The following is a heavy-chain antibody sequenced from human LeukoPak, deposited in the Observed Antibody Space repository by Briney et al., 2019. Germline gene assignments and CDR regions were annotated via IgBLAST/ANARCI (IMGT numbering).Heavy chain of an antibody. V-gene: IGHV6-1*01. CDR2: TYYRSKWHY. J-gene: IGHJ2*01. Sequence: SQTLSLTCAISGDSVSSNSAAWNWIRQSPSRGLEWLGRTYYRSKWHYDYAVSVKSRITINPNTTKNQFSLQLNSVTPEDTAMYFCARDGCSVGTCYHISYWYFDPWGRGTLVTVSS. CDR3: ARDGCSVGTCYHISYWYFDP. D-gene: IGHD2-15*01. CDR1: GDSVSSNSAA.